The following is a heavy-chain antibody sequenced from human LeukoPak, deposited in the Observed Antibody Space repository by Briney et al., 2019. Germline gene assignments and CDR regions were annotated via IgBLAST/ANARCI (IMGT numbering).Heavy chain of an antibody. V-gene: IGHV4-39*07. CDR2: IYYSGST. J-gene: IGHJ5*02. D-gene: IGHD6-13*01. CDR3: ARETAAAGTGRFDP. Sequence: SETLSLTCTVSGDSISSSSSYWGWIRQPPGEGLEWIGSIYYSGSTYYNPSLKSRVTISVDTSKNQFSLKLSSVTAADTAVYYCARETAAAGTGRFDPWGQGTLVTVSS. CDR1: GDSISSSSSY.